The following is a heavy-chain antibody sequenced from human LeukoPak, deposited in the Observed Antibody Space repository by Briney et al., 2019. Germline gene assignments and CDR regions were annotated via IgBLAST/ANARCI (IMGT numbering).Heavy chain of an antibody. D-gene: IGHD3-10*01. CDR3: AKEGVPGHFDD. CDR2: IGSGGTT. J-gene: IGHJ4*02. V-gene: IGHV3-23*01. CDR1: GFTFSNYA. Sequence: GSLRLSCAASGFTFSNYAMSWVRQAPGKGLEWVSAIGSGGTTYYADSAKGRFTISRDNSKNTLYLQMNSLRAEDAAVYYCAKEGVPGHFDDWGQGTLVTVSS.